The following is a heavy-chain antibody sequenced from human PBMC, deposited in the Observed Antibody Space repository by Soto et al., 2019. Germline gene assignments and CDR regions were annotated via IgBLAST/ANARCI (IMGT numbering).Heavy chain of an antibody. CDR1: GYTFTSYA. J-gene: IGHJ5*02. CDR2: INAGNGNT. CDR3: ARDLCTNGVCYSGCWFDP. Sequence: QVQLVQSEAEVKKPGASVKVSCKASGYTFTSYAMHWVRQAHGQRLEWMGWINAGNGNTKYSQKFQGRVTITRETSASTAYMELSSLRSEDTAVYYCARDLCTNGVCYSGCWFDPWGQGTLVTVSS. V-gene: IGHV1-3*01. D-gene: IGHD2-8*01.